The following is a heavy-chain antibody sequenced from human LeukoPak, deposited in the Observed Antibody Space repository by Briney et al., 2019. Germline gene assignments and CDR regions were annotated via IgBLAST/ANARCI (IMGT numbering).Heavy chain of an antibody. Sequence: SETLSLTCTVSGGSISSYYWTWIRQPPGKGLEWIGYIYYSGSTNYNPSLKSRVTISVDTSKNQFSLNLSSVTAADTAVYYCARYNSSNWYVVDYWGQGTLVTVSS. CDR3: ARYNSSNWYVVDY. D-gene: IGHD6-13*01. CDR1: GGSISSYY. CDR2: IYYSGST. V-gene: IGHV4-59*01. J-gene: IGHJ4*02.